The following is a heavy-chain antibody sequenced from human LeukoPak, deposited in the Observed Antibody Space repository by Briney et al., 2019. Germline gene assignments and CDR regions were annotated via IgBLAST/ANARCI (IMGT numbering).Heavy chain of an antibody. J-gene: IGHJ4*02. V-gene: IGHV3-7*01. CDR3: SRDPTYYLRYGYFDY. CDR2: IKQDGSEK. Sequence: GALRLSCAASGFTFSSYWMSWVRQAPGKGLEWVANIKQDGSEKYYVDSVKGRFTISRDNAKNSLYLQMNSLRAEDTAVYYCSRDPTYYLRYGYFDYWGQGALVTVSS. CDR1: GFTFSSYW. D-gene: IGHD1-26*01.